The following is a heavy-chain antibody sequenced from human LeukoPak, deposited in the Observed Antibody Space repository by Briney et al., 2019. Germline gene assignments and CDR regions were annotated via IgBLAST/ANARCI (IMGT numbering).Heavy chain of an antibody. J-gene: IGHJ5*02. CDR2: INPSGGTT. CDR1: GFKFTNFY. Sequence: GASVKISCKASGFKFTNFYFHWVRQAPGQGLEWVGIINPSGGTTTYAQKFQGNITSTRDTSTSTVYTEMTSVTSEDTAVYYCARSEYSKLIWFDPWGQGTLVTVSS. D-gene: IGHD6-6*01. CDR3: ARSEYSKLIWFDP. V-gene: IGHV1-46*01.